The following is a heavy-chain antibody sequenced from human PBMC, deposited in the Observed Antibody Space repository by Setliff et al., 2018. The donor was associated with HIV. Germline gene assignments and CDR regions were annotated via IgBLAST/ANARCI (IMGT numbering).Heavy chain of an antibody. CDR3: ARHEDWGPLDF. J-gene: IGHJ4*02. Sequence: GESLKISCKGSGNSFSNHWISWVRQVPGQGLEWMGNIDPSDSYTHYSPSFQGHVTISADKSISTVYLLWSSLKASDTAIYCCARHEDWGPLDFWGQGTLVTVSS. CDR2: IDPSDSYT. V-gene: IGHV5-10-1*01. D-gene: IGHD7-27*01. CDR1: GNSFSNHW.